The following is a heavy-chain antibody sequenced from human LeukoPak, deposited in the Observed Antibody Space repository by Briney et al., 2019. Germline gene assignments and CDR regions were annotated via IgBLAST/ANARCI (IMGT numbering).Heavy chain of an antibody. CDR1: GFTFSSYG. CDR3: ARGDPSSLDIVVVPAAIPGDYYYYGMDV. J-gene: IGHJ6*02. Sequence: GGSLRLSCTPSGFTFSSYGMHWVRQAPGKGLEWVAVIWYDGSNKYYADSVKGRFTISRDNSKNTLYLQMNSLRAEDTAVYYCARGDPSSLDIVVVPAAIPGDYYYYGMDVWGQGTTVTVSS. V-gene: IGHV3-33*01. D-gene: IGHD2-2*02. CDR2: IWYDGSNK.